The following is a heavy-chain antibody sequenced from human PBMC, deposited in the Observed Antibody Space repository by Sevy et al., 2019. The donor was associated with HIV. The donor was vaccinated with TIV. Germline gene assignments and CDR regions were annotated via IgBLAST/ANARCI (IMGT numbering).Heavy chain of an antibody. J-gene: IGHJ6*02. CDR3: ARELQITSGGVILYYGMDV. CDR2: IYYSGST. V-gene: IGHV4-30-4*01. Sequence: SETLSLTCTVSGGSISSGDYYWSWIRQPPGKGLEWIGYIYYSGSTYYNPSLKSRVTISVDTSKNQFSLKLSSVTAADTAVYYCARELQITSGGVILYYGMDVWGQGTTVTVSS. D-gene: IGHD3-16*02. CDR1: GGSISSGDYY.